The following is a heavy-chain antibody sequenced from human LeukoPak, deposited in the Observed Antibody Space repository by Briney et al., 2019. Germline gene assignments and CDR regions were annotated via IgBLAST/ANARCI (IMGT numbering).Heavy chain of an antibody. Sequence: QSGGSLRLSCAASGFTFSSYGMHWVRQAPGKGLEWVAFIRYDGSNKYYADSVKGRFTISRDNSKNTLYLQMNSLRAEDTAVYYCAKRGREYSEYWGQGTLVTVSS. CDR3: AKRGREYSEY. J-gene: IGHJ4*02. CDR1: GFTFSSYG. CDR2: IRYDGSNK. V-gene: IGHV3-30*02. D-gene: IGHD6-6*01.